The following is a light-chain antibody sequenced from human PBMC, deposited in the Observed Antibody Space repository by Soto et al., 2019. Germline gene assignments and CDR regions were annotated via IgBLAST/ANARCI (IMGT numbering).Light chain of an antibody. J-gene: IGLJ3*02. Sequence: QAVVTQPPSVSGAPGQRVTISCTGNTSNIGAGYDVHWYQQPPGTSPKLLIYDNNNRPSGVPDRFSGSKSGTSASLAITGLQAEDEADYYCQSYDISLAGVVFGGGTQLTVL. CDR2: DNN. CDR3: QSYDISLAGVV. CDR1: TSNIGAGYD. V-gene: IGLV1-40*01.